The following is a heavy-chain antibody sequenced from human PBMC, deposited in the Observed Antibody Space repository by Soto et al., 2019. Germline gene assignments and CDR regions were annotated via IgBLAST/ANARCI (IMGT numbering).Heavy chain of an antibody. CDR1: GYIFTGYY. Sequence: AASVKVSCKASGYIFTGYYMHWVRQAPGQGLEWMGWINPNSGDTNYTQKFQGWVTMTRDTSISTAYMELSRLRSDDTAVYYCATSRISIAVAGETEYYFDYWGQGTPVTVSS. CDR3: ATSRISIAVAGETEYYFDY. CDR2: INPNSGDT. D-gene: IGHD6-19*01. V-gene: IGHV1-2*04. J-gene: IGHJ4*02.